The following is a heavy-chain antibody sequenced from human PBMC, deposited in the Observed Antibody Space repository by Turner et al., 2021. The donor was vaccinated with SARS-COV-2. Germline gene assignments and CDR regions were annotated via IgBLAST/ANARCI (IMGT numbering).Heavy chain of an antibody. CDR3: ARHQWLRGAFDI. CDR1: GGSIRSYF. CDR2: IYYSGST. V-gene: IGHV4-59*08. Sequence: QVQLQESRPGLVQPSETLSLTCTVSGGSIRSYFWSWIRQPPGKGLEWIGYIYYSGSTNYNPSLKSRVTISVDTSKNQFSLKLSSVTAADTAVYFCARHQWLRGAFDIWGQGTMVTVSS. D-gene: IGHD5-12*01. J-gene: IGHJ3*02.